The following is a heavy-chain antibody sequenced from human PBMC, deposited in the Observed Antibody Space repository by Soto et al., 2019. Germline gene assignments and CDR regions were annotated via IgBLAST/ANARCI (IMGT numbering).Heavy chain of an antibody. J-gene: IGHJ4*02. CDR2: IYSSGST. Sequence: ETLSLSCPVSGDSVSTGSKYGSWSRQPPGKPLEWIAYIYSSGSTNYNPSLKSRVTISRDTSKKQFSLKMTSVTAEDTAVYYCARSGGGSGWLGGQGTLVTVSS. V-gene: IGHV4-61*01. CDR1: GDSVSTGSKY. CDR3: ARSGGGSGWL. D-gene: IGHD6-19*01.